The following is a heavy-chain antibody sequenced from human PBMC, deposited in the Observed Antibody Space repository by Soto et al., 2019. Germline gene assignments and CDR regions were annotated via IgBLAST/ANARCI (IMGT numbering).Heavy chain of an antibody. V-gene: IGHV3-30*03. CDR1: GFTFSNYA. CDR2: VSYDGDNE. Sequence: GGSLRLSCVASGFTFSNYAMHWVRQAPGKGLEWVAIVSYDGDNEYYADSVRGRFFISRDNSRNTLYLQMNSLRAEDTAVYYCAIPADCSSSPIGCYYGMDVWGQGTTVIVSS. CDR3: AIPADCSSSPIGCYYGMDV. J-gene: IGHJ6*02. D-gene: IGHD2-2*01.